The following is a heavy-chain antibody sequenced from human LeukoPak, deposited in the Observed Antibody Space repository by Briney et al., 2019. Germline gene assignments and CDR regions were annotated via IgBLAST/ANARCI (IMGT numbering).Heavy chain of an antibody. CDR1: GFTFSSYW. V-gene: IGHV3-15*01. D-gene: IGHD3-22*01. J-gene: IGHJ5*02. CDR3: TTDGDTYYYDSSGYPDP. CDR2: IKSKTDGGTT. Sequence: GGSLRLSCAASGFTFSSYWLTWVRQAPGKGLEWVGRIKSKTDGGTTDYAAPVKGRFTISRDDSKNTLYLQMNSLKTEDTAVYYCTTDGDTYYYDSSGYPDPWGQGTLVTVSS.